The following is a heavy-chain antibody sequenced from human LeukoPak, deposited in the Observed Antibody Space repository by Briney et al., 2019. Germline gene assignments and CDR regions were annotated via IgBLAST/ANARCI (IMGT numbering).Heavy chain of an antibody. CDR2: IYPGDSDT. Sequence: GEPLKISCKGSGYSFTSYWIGWVRQMPGKGLEWMGIIYPGDSDTRYSPSFQGQVTISADKSIGTAYLQWSSLKASDTAMYYCARLTLDILTGYYYFDYWGQGTLVTVSS. CDR1: GYSFTSYW. J-gene: IGHJ4*02. CDR3: ARLTLDILTGYYYFDY. D-gene: IGHD3-9*01. V-gene: IGHV5-51*01.